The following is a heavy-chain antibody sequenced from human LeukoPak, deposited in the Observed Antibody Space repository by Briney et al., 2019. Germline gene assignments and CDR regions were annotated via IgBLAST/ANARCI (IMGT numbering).Heavy chain of an antibody. CDR3: AREVYGPAFDI. Sequence: SETLSLTCTVSGGSISSYYWSWIRQPPGKGLEWIGYIYYSGSTNYNPSLKSRVTISVDTSKNQFSLKLSSVTAADTAVYYCAREVYGPAFDIWGQGTMVTVSS. J-gene: IGHJ3*02. CDR1: GGSISSYY. CDR2: IYYSGST. D-gene: IGHD3-16*01. V-gene: IGHV4-59*01.